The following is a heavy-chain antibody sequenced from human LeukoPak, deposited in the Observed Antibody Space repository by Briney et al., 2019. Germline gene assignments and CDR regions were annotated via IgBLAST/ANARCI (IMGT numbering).Heavy chain of an antibody. J-gene: IGHJ1*01. CDR3: ARAPSEIGGYYPEYFRH. D-gene: IGHD3-22*01. V-gene: IGHV3-74*01. CDR2: IKSDGKT. Sequence: GGSLRLSCAASGFSFSSYWMHWVRQAPGKGLVWVSRIKSDGKTNYADSVKGRFAISRDNAKNIVSLQMNSLRAEDTGVYYCARAPSEIGGYYPEYFRHWGQGTLVTVSS. CDR1: GFSFSSYW.